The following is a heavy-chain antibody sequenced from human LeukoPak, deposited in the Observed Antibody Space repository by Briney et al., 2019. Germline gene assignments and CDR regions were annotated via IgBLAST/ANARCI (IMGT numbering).Heavy chain of an antibody. CDR3: ARDPTTVTKGFDI. Sequence: SETLSLTCTVSGDSFSSHYWNWIRQPPGKGLEWVGYISYSGSTNYNPSLKSRVPISVDTSKNQFSLKLRSVTAADTAVHFCARDPTTVTKGFDIWGQGTLVTVSS. CDR2: ISYSGST. D-gene: IGHD4-17*01. CDR1: GDSFSSHY. J-gene: IGHJ3*02. V-gene: IGHV4-59*11.